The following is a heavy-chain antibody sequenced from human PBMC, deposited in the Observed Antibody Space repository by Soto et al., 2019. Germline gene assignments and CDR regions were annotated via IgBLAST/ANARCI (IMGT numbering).Heavy chain of an antibody. Sequence: SVKVSCKASGGTFSIYTISWVRQDPGQGLEWMGRIIPILGIANYAQKFQGRVTMTRNTSISTAYMELSSLRSEDTAVYYCARVGSTATPYYYYYYMDVWGKGTTVTVSS. D-gene: IGHD4-17*01. CDR2: IIPILGIA. V-gene: IGHV1-69*02. CDR3: ARVGSTATPYYYYYYMDV. J-gene: IGHJ6*03. CDR1: GGTFSIYT.